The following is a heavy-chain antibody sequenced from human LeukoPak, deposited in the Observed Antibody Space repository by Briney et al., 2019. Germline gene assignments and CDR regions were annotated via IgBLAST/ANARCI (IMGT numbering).Heavy chain of an antibody. V-gene: IGHV1-2*02. CDR2: INPKSGGT. CDR3: ARDRGVPGPGNAFDF. D-gene: IGHD2-8*01. Sequence: ASVKVSCKASGYTFTDYYMHWVRQAPGQGLEWMGLINPKSGGTDYAQKFQGRVTMTRDTSINTVYMELASLRSDDTAVYFCARDRGVPGPGNAFDFWGQGTLVTVSS. CDR1: GYTFTDYY. J-gene: IGHJ3*01.